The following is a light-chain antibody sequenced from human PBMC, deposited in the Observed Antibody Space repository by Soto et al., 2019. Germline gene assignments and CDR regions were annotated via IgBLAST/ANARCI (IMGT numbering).Light chain of an antibody. CDR2: EVG. J-gene: IGLJ3*02. CDR3: SSHTSTSTGV. Sequence: QSVLTQPASVSGSPGQSITISCTGTSSDVGAYNYVSWYQQHPGKAPKLIIFEVGDRPSGVSNRFSGSKSGYTASLTISGLQAEDEADYYCSSHTSTSTGVFGAGTKLTVL. CDR1: SSDVGAYNY. V-gene: IGLV2-14*01.